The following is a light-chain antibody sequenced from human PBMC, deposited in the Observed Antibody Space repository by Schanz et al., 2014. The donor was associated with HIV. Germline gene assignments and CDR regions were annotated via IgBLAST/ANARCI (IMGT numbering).Light chain of an antibody. V-gene: IGLV2-11*01. CDR2: DVS. J-gene: IGLJ3*02. Sequence: QSALTQPRSVSGSPGQSVTISCTGTSSDVGGYNYVSWYQQHPGKAPKLMIYDVSKRPSGVPDRFSGSKSGNTASLTISGLQAEDEADYYCSSYTNINSWVFGGGTKLTVL. CDR3: SSYTNINSWV. CDR1: SSDVGGYNY.